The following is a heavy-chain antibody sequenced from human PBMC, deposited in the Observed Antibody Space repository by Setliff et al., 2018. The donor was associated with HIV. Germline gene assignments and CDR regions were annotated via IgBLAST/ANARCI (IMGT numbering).Heavy chain of an antibody. CDR1: GYTFTGYY. D-gene: IGHD3-10*01. CDR2: INPNSGGT. V-gene: IGHV1-2*02. Sequence: ASVKVSCKASGYTFTGYYMYWVRQAPGQGLEWMGWINPNSGGTNYAQKFQGRVTTTEDTSTDTAYMELGSLRSEDTAIYYCATLDYYGSATYNLALHYWGQGTLVTVSS. CDR3: ATLDYYGSATYNLALHY. J-gene: IGHJ4*02.